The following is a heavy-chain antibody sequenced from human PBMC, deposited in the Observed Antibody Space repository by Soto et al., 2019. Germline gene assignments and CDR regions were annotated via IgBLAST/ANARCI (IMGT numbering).Heavy chain of an antibody. V-gene: IGHV5-51*01. D-gene: IGHD6-13*01. CDR2: IYPGDSDT. Sequence: GESLKISCKGAGYSLTSYWIGWVRQMPGKGLEWMGIIYPGDSDTRYSPSFQGQVTISADKSISTAYLQWSSLKASDTAMYYCARRRGYSTDPPYYYYGMDVWGQGTTVTVSS. CDR1: GYSLTSYW. J-gene: IGHJ6*02. CDR3: ARRRGYSTDPPYYYYGMDV.